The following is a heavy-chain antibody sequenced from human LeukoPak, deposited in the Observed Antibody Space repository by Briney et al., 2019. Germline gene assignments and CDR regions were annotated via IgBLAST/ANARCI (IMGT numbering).Heavy chain of an antibody. CDR1: GFTFSSYS. J-gene: IGHJ3*02. Sequence: GGSLRLSCAASGFTFSSYSTNWVRQAPGKGLEWVSYISSSSSTIYYADSVKGRFTISRDNAKNSLYLQMNSLRAEDTAVYYCARENPIRFLEWSLRPAAFDIWGQGTMVTVSS. V-gene: IGHV3-48*04. D-gene: IGHD3-3*01. CDR2: ISSSSSTI. CDR3: ARENPIRFLEWSLRPAAFDI.